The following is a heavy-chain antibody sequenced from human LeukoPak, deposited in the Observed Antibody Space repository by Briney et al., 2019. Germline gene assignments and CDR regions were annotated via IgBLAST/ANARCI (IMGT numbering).Heavy chain of an antibody. CDR3: AREAVPRGGPVRFDY. Sequence: ASVKVSCKASGYTFTSYGISWVRQAPGQGLEWMGWISAYNGNTNYAQKLQGRVTMTTDTSTSTAYMELRSLRSDDTAVYYCAREAVPRGGPVRFDYWGPGTLVTVSS. CDR1: GYTFTSYG. CDR2: ISAYNGNT. J-gene: IGHJ4*02. V-gene: IGHV1-18*01. D-gene: IGHD3-10*01.